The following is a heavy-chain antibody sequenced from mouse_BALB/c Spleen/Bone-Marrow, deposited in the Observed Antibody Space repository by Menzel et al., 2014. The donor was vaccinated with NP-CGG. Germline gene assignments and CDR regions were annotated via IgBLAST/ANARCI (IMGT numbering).Heavy chain of an antibody. CDR2: ISTYYGNT. CDR3: ARWLQAMDY. D-gene: IGHD2-2*01. CDR1: GYTFTDYA. Sequence: QVHVKQFGPELVRPGVSVKISCKGSGYTFTDYAMHWVKQSHAKSLEWIGVISTYYGNTNYNQKFKGKATMTVDKSSSTAYMELARLTSEDSAIYYCARWLQAMDYWGQGTSVTVSS. V-gene: IGHV1-67*01. J-gene: IGHJ4*01.